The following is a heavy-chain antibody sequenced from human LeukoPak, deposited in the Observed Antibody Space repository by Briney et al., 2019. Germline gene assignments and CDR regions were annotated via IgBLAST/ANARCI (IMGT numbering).Heavy chain of an antibody. CDR2: ILYSGGT. CDR3: ARGSSSWSDYYYMDV. CDR1: GGSISSYY. V-gene: IGHV4-59*01. J-gene: IGHJ6*03. D-gene: IGHD6-13*01. Sequence: PSETLSLTCTVSGGSISSYYWSWIRQPPGKRLEWIGYILYSGGTNYNPSLKSRVTMSVDTSKNQFSLKVSSVTAADTAVYYCARGSSSWSDYYYMDVWGKGTTVTVSS.